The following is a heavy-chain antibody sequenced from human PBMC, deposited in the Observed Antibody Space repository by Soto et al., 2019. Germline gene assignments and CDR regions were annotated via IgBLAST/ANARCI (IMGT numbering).Heavy chain of an antibody. J-gene: IGHJ3*02. CDR2: IYSGGST. CDR3: ARMYSGSYFAFDI. CDR1: AFTVSSNY. V-gene: IGHV3-53*01. D-gene: IGHD1-26*01. Sequence: PGGSLRLSCAASAFTVSSNYMSWVRQAPGKGLEWVSVIYSGGSTYYADSVKGRFTISRDNSKNTLYLQMNSLRAEDTAVYYCARMYSGSYFAFDIWGQGTMVTVSS.